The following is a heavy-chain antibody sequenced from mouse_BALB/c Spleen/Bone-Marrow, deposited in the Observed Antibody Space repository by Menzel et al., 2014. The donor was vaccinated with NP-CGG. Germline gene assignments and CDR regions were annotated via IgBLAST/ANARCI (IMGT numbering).Heavy chain of an antibody. V-gene: IGHV5-4*02. CDR1: GFSFSDHY. CDR2: ISDCGGHT. J-gene: IGHJ3*01. CDR3: ARDGDYRYSWFSY. Sequence: EVKLVESGGRLVKPGESLKLSCAASGFSFSDHYMYWGRQTPEKRLEWVGTISDCGGHTYYSDSVKGRFTISRDNAKNNLYQQMSSLKSEDTAMYHCARDGDYRYSWFSYWGQGTPVTVSA. D-gene: IGHD2-14*01.